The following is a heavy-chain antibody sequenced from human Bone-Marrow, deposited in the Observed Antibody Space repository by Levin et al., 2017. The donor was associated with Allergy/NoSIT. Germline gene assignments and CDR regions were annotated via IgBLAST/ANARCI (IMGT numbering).Heavy chain of an antibody. CDR1: GYSISSGYY. D-gene: IGHD3-3*01. CDR3: ARDDFWSGYYEGPESGMDV. CDR2: IYHSGST. J-gene: IGHJ6*02. V-gene: IGHV4-38-2*02. Sequence: SQTLSLTCAVSGYSISSGYYWGWIRQPPGKGLEWIGSIYHSGSTYYNPSLKSRVTISVDTSKNQFSLKLSSVTAADTAVYYCARDDFWSGYYEGPESGMDVWGQGTTVTVSS.